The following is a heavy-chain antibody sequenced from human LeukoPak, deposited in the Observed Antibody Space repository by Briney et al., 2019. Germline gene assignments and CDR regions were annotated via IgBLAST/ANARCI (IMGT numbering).Heavy chain of an antibody. CDR1: GGSISSYY. V-gene: IGHV4-59*01. CDR2: IYDRGST. CDR3: ARGRTFDN. J-gene: IGHJ4*02. Sequence: KPSETLSLTCTVSGGSISSYYWSWIRQPPGKGLEWIGNIYDRGSTKYNPSLKSRVTISVDTSKNQSSLRLSSVTAADTAVYYCARGRTFDNWGQGTLVTVSS.